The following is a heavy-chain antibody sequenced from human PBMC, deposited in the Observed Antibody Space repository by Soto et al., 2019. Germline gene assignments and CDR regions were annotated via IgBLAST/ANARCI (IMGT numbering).Heavy chain of an antibody. J-gene: IGHJ3*02. V-gene: IGHV3-21*01. D-gene: IGHD3-10*01. CDR2: ISSSSSYI. CDR3: SCDVGSAWKGFHI. Sequence: EVQLVESGGGLVKPGGSLRLSCAASGFTFSTYSMNWVRQAPGKGLEWVSAISSSSSYIYYADSVKGRFTISRDNAKKLRYLLMISLRAEVMAFFDCSCDVGSAWKGFHIWRQGKMVHASS. CDR1: GFTFSTYS.